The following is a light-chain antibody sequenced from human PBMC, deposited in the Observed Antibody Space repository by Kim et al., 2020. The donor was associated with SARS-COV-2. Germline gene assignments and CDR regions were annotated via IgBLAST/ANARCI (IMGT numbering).Light chain of an antibody. V-gene: IGLV6-57*04. Sequence: NFMLTQPHSVSESPGKTVTISCTRSSSSIASNYVQWYQQRPGSAPTTVIYEDNQRPSGVPDRFSGSIDSSSNSASLTISGLKTEDEADYYCQSYDSSNHEGVFGGGTKLTVL. CDR1: SSSIASNY. CDR2: EDN. J-gene: IGLJ3*02. CDR3: QSYDSSNHEGV.